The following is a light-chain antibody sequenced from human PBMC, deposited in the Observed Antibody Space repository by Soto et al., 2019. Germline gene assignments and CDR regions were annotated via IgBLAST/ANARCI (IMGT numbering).Light chain of an antibody. CDR1: SSDVGGYHY. CDR3: SSYRSTSTRYV. CDR2: EVS. J-gene: IGLJ1*01. Sequence: QSALTQPAAVSGSPGQSITISCTGTSSDVGGYHYVSWYQQHPGKAPKLMIYEVSNRPSGVSNRFSGSKSGNTASLTISGLQAEDEADYFCSSYRSTSTRYVFGTGTKVTVL. V-gene: IGLV2-14*01.